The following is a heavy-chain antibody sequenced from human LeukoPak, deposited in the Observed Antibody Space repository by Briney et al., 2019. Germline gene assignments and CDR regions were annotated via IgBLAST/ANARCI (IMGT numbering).Heavy chain of an antibody. D-gene: IGHD3-3*01. V-gene: IGHV4-34*01. CDR2: INHSGST. Sequence: SETLSLTCAVYGGSFSGYYWSWLRQPPGKGLEWIGEINHSGSTNYNPSLKSRVTISVDTSKNQFSLKLSSVTAADTAVYYCARHTYYDFWSGYYAFDIWGQGTMVTVSS. J-gene: IGHJ3*02. CDR3: ARHTYYDFWSGYYAFDI. CDR1: GGSFSGYY.